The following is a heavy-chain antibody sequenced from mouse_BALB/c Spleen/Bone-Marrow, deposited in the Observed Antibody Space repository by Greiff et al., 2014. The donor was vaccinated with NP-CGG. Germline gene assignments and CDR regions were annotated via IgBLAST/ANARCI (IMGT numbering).Heavy chain of an antibody. CDR2: ISNGGTYT. CDR1: GFTFSDFC. D-gene: IGHD1-1*02. V-gene: IGHV5-4*02. Sequence: EVKLMESGGGLVKPGGSLKLSCAASGFTFSDFCMFWFRQTPEKRLEWVATISNGGTYTYYPDSVKGRFTISRDNAKNNLYLQMSSLKSEDTAMYYCARSGERYGAMDYWGQGTSVTVTS. J-gene: IGHJ4*01. CDR3: ARSGERYGAMDY.